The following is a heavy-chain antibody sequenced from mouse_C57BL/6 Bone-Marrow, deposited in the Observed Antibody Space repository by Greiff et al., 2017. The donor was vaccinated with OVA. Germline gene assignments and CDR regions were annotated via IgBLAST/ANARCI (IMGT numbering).Heavy chain of an antibody. CDR2: IWRGGST. Sequence: QVQLQQSGPGLVQPSQSLSITCTVSGFSLTSYGVHWVRQSPGKGLEWLGVIWRGGSTDYNAAFMSRLSITKDNSTSQVFFKMNSLQADDTAIYYWAKKGGYYDFDVWGTGTTVTVSS. CDR3: AKKGGYYDFDV. V-gene: IGHV2-5*01. J-gene: IGHJ1*03. D-gene: IGHD1-1*01. CDR1: GFSLTSYG.